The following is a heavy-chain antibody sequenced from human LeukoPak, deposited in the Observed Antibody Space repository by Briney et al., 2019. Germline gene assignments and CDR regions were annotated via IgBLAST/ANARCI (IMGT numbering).Heavy chain of an antibody. CDR2: INPNSGGT. CDR3: ARDGTTVTPDYWYYGMDV. CDR1: GYTFTGYY. V-gene: IGHV1-2*02. Sequence: ASVKVSCKASGYTFTGYYMHWVRQAPGQGLGWMGWINPNSGGTNYAQKFQGGVTMTRDTSISTAYMELSRLRSDDTAVYYCARDGTTVTPDYWYYGMDVWGQGTTVTVSS. D-gene: IGHD4-11*01. J-gene: IGHJ6*02.